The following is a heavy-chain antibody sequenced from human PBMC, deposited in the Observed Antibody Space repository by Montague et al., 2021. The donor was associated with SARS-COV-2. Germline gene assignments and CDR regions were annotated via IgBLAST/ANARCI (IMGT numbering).Heavy chain of an antibody. D-gene: IGHD2-15*01. CDR3: AGSYCSGGSCGFDY. V-gene: IGHV4-59*01. CDR2: IYYSGST. J-gene: IGHJ4*02. Sequence: SETLSLTCTVSGGSIKSYYWCWIRQPPGKGLEWIGYIYYSGSTNYNPSLKSRVTISVDTSKNQFSLKLSSVTAADTAVYYCAGSYCSGGSCGFDYWGQGTLVTVSS. CDR1: GGSIKSYY.